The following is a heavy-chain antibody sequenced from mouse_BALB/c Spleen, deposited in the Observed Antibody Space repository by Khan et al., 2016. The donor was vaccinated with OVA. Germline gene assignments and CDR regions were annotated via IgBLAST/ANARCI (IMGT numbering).Heavy chain of an antibody. CDR3: ARGRDGAY. V-gene: IGHV9-3-1*01. CDR2: INTYTGEP. D-gene: IGHD3-3*01. CDR1: GYTFTNYG. Sequence: QIQLVQSGPELKKPGETVKISCKASGYTFTNYGMIWVKQAPGKGLRWMGWINTYTGEPTYADDFKGRFAFSLENSAITAYLQINNLKNEDTATYFCARGRDGAYWGQGTLVSVSA. J-gene: IGHJ3*01.